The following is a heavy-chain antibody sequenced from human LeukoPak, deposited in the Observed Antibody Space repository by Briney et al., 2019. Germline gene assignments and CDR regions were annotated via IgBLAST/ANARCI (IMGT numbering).Heavy chain of an antibody. CDR2: ISYDGSNK. CDR1: GFTFSSYA. V-gene: IGHV3-30*04. J-gene: IGHJ6*02. Sequence: GGSLRLSCAASGFTFSSYAMHWVRQAPGKGLEWVAVISYDGSNKYYADSVKGRFTISRDNSKNTLYLQMNSLRAEDTAVHYCAREVAAAGTGKYYYYGMDVWGQGTTVTVSS. D-gene: IGHD6-13*01. CDR3: AREVAAAGTGKYYYYGMDV.